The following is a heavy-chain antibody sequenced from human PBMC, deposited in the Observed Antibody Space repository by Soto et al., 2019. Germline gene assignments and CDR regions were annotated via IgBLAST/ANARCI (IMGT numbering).Heavy chain of an antibody. J-gene: IGHJ4*02. CDR2: IWSDGSDD. CDR3: ARGTGSGSFLVDY. Sequence: QVQLVESGGGVVQPGGSLRLSCAASGFIFSHYAMHWVRQAPGQGLEWVALIWSDGSDDHYTESVKGRFTISRDNSKNDLYVQMNSLRVENTAVYFCARGTGSGSFLVDYWGQGTLVTVSS. V-gene: IGHV3-33*01. CDR1: GFIFSHYA. D-gene: IGHD3-10*01.